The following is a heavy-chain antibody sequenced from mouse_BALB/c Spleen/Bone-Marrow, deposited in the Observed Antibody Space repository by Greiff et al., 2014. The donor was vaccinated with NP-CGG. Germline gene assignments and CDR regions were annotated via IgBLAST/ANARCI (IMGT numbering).Heavy chain of an antibody. CDR1: GYTFTSYT. Sequence: QVQLQQPRAELARPGASVKMSCKASGYTFTSYTMHWVKQRPGQGLEWIGYINPSSGYTNYNQKFKDKATLTADKSSSTAYMQLSSLTSEDSAVYYCARSRNYDEVDYTGKGPSRSVPS. CDR3: ARSRNYDEVDY. D-gene: IGHD2-4*01. V-gene: IGHV1-4*01. CDR2: INPSSGYT. J-gene: IGHJ2*02.